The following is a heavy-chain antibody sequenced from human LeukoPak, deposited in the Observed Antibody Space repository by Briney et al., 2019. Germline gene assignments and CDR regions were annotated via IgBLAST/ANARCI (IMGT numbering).Heavy chain of an antibody. V-gene: IGHV1-18*01. Sequence: ASVKVSCKASGYTFTSYGISWVRQAPGQGLEWMGWISAYNGNTNYAQKLQGGVTMTTDTSTSTAYMELRSLRSDDTAVYYCATLSPPGYSSSWTHYYYYYYGMDVWGQGTTVTVSS. CDR3: ATLSPPGYSSSWTHYYYYYYGMDV. CDR1: GYTFTSYG. D-gene: IGHD6-13*01. J-gene: IGHJ6*02. CDR2: ISAYNGNT.